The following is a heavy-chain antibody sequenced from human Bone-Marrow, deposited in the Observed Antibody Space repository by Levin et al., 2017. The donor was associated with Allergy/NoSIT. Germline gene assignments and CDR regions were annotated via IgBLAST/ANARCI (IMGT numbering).Heavy chain of an antibody. CDR1: GGTFSSYT. CDR3: ARAPAAVAAYNWFDP. Sequence: GASVKVSCKASGGTFSSYTISWVRQAPGQGLEWMGRIIPILGIANYAQKFQGRVTITADKSTSTAYMELSSLRSEDTAVYYCARAPAAVAAYNWFDPWGQGTLVTVSS. D-gene: IGHD6-19*01. J-gene: IGHJ5*02. CDR2: IIPILGIA. V-gene: IGHV1-69*02.